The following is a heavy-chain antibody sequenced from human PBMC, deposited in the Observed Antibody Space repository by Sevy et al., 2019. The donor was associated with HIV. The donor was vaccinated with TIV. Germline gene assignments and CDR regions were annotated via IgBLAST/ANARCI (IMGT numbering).Heavy chain of an antibody. CDR3: ARGLEDCGSINCPHIY. CDR2: TNPNSGGK. J-gene: IGHJ4*02. V-gene: IGHV1-2*02. CDR1: GYNFASYY. Sequence: ASVKVSCKASGYNFASYYINWVRQAPGQGLEWMGWTNPNSGGKNYAQTFQGRVTMTRDTSISTAYMELSRLRSDDTAVYYCARGLEDCGSINCPHIYWGQGTLVTVSS. D-gene: IGHD2-2*01.